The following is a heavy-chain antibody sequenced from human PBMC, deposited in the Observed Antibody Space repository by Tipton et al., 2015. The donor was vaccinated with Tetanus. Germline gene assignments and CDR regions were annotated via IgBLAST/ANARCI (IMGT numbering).Heavy chain of an antibody. CDR1: GASISSNTYY. Sequence: TLSLTCTVSGASISSNTYYWGWIRQPPGKGLEWIASVSYSGSTYYNPSLKSRVTMSLDTSKNQFSVRLNSVTAADTAVYYCARRGDYVFYYESSGYLWGAAFDIWGQGTMVSVSA. V-gene: IGHV4-39*07. CDR2: VSYSGST. D-gene: IGHD3-22*01. CDR3: ARRGDYVFYYESSGYLWGAAFDI. J-gene: IGHJ3*02.